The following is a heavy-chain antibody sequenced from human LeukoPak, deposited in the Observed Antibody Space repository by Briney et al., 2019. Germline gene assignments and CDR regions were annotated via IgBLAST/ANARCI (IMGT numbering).Heavy chain of an antibody. CDR1: GYTFTSYD. J-gene: IGHJ4*02. CDR3: ARGLRLRYFDWL. V-gene: IGHV1-8*01. D-gene: IGHD3-9*01. CDR2: MNPNSGNT. Sequence: APVKVSCKASGYTFTSYDINWVRQATGQGLEWMGWMNPNSGNTGYAQKFQGRVTMTRNTSISTAYMELSSLRSEDTAVYYCARGLRLRYFDWLWGQGTLVTVSS.